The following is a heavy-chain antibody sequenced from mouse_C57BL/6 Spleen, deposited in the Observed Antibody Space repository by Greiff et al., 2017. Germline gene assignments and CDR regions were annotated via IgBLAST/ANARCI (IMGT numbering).Heavy chain of an antibody. D-gene: IGHD1-1*01. Sequence: EVNVVVSGGGLVQPGGSMKLSCVASGFTFSNYWMNWVRQSPEKGLEWVAQIRLKSDNYSTHYAEFVKGRFTISRDDSKSSVYLQMNNLRAEDTGIYYCTGSTLRGSSHWYFDVGGTGTTVTVSS. CDR1: GFTFSNYW. J-gene: IGHJ1*02. CDR3: TGSTLRGSSHWYFDV. V-gene: IGHV6-3*01. CDR2: IRLKSDNYST.